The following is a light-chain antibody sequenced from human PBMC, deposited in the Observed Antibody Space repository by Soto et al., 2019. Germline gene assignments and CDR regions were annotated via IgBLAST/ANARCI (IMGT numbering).Light chain of an antibody. J-gene: IGKJ5*01. CDR1: QSVRSK. CDR2: DAS. V-gene: IGKV3-15*01. Sequence: EIVMTQSPVTLSVSPGEGASLSCRASQSVRSKLVWYQQIPDQPPRLLMYDASTRATGIPARFSGSGPGTELTLTIGRLRSEALAVYYCQRSNKWPLTFGQGLRLAIK. CDR3: QRSNKWPLT.